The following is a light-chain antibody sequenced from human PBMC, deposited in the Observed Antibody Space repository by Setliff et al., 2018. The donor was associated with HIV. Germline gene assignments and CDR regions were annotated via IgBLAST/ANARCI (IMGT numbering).Light chain of an antibody. CDR2: GST. J-gene: IGLJ1*01. CDR3: QSYDSSLRGV. Sequence: QSALAQPPSVSGAPGQRVTISCTGSSCNIGAGYDVHWYRQLPEKAPKLLIYGSTNRPSGVPDRFSGSKSGTSASLAITGLQAEDEADYYCQSYDSSLRGVFGTGTKVTVL. CDR1: SCNIGAGYD. V-gene: IGLV1-40*01.